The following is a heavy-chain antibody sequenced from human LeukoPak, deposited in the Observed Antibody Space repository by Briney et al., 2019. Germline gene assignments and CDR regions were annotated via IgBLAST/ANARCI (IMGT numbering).Heavy chain of an antibody. CDR3: ARRYCGGGTCPFDY. CDR1: GGSIISSSYY. V-gene: IGHV4-39*01. J-gene: IGHJ4*02. CDR2: IFYSGST. D-gene: IGHD2-15*01. Sequence: SETLSLTCTVSGGSIISSSYYWGWIRQPPGKGLEWIGTIFYSGSTYYGPSLKSRVTMSVATSKNQFSLKVTSMTAADTAVYYCARRYCGGGTCPFDYWGQGILVTVSS.